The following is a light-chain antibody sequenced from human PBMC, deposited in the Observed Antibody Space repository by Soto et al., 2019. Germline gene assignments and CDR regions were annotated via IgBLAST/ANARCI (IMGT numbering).Light chain of an antibody. V-gene: IGKV3-20*01. CDR1: QSVTSNY. J-gene: IGKJ5*01. CDR3: QQYGSSPPIT. CDR2: GAS. Sequence: IVLTQSPGTLSLSPGERATLSCRASQSVTSNYVAWYQQTPGQAPRLLIYGASSRATGIPDRFSGGGSGTDFTLTISRLEPEDFAVYYCQQYGSSPPITFGQGTRLEIK.